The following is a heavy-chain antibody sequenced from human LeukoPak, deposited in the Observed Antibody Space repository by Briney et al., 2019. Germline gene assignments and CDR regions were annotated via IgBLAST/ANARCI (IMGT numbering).Heavy chain of an antibody. CDR2: ISDTGGST. CDR1: GFTFTRYA. J-gene: IGHJ4*02. V-gene: IGHV3-23*01. Sequence: GGSLRLSCAAPGFTFTRYAMTWVRQAPGKGLEWVSTISDTGGSTFYADSVKGRFTISRDNSKNTLYLQMNSLRADDTAVYYCANAPTGTYRFDYWGQGTLVTVSS. CDR3: ANAPTGTYRFDY. D-gene: IGHD4-17*01.